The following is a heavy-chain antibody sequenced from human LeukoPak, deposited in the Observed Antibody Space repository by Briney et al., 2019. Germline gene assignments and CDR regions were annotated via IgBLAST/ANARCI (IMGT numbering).Heavy chain of an antibody. CDR3: ARDAEVGTLFGVLSRYNWFDP. D-gene: IGHD3-3*01. V-gene: IGHV3-7*01. CDR1: GFGFNYFW. Sequence: GSLRLSFAASGFGFNYFWMSWVRPAPGKGLEWVANIKQDGTEKYYSDSVKGRFTISRDNTKKEIDLQMNSIRAEDTAVYYCARDAEVGTLFGVLSRYNWFDPWGQGALVTVSS. J-gene: IGHJ5*02. CDR2: IKQDGTEK.